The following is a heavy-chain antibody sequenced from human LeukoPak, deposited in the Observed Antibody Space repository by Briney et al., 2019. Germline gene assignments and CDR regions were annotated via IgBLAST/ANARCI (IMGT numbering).Heavy chain of an antibody. V-gene: IGHV3-30*18. CDR3: AKAAYYDSTPVDY. Sequence: GESLRISCKGSGYSFTSHWISWVRQAPGKGLEWVAVISYDGSNKYYADSVKGRFTISRDNSKNTLYLQMNSLRAEDTAVYYCAKAAYYDSTPVDYWGQGTLVTVSS. J-gene: IGHJ4*02. CDR2: ISYDGSNK. D-gene: IGHD3-22*01. CDR1: GYSFTSHW.